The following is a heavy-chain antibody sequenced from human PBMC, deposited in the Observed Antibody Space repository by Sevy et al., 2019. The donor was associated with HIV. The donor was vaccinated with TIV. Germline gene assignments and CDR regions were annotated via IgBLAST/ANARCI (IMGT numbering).Heavy chain of an antibody. CDR3: AKDFHDYGDFYFDY. CDR1: GFSFSSYA. V-gene: IGHV3-23*01. Sequence: GGSLRLSCTASGFSFSSYAMSWVRQAPGKGLEWVSTIIGSGLRTYSADSVKGRFTISRDNSKNTLYLQMTSLRAEDTAVYYCAKDFHDYGDFYFDYWGRGTLVTVSS. D-gene: IGHD4-17*01. J-gene: IGHJ4*02. CDR2: IIGSGLRT.